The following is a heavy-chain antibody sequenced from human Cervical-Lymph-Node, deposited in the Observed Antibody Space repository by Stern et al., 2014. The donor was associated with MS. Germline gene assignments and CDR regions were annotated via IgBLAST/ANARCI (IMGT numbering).Heavy chain of an antibody. Sequence: EVQLVESGGGLVQPGGSLRLSCAASGFTFSSYAMSWVRQAPGKGLEWVSAISGSGGSTYYADSVKGRFNISRDNAQHTLYLNMNSLRAEDTAVYYCAKSTVTSLSDYWGQGTLVTVSS. CDR3: AKSTVTSLSDY. D-gene: IGHD4-17*01. CDR1: GFTFSSYA. V-gene: IGHV3-23*04. CDR2: ISGSGGST. J-gene: IGHJ4*02.